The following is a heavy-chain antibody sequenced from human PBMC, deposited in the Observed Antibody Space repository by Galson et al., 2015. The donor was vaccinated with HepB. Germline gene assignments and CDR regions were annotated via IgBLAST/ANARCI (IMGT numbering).Heavy chain of an antibody. J-gene: IGHJ4*02. V-gene: IGHV4-59*01. D-gene: IGHD6-19*01. CDR1: GGSISSYY. CDR2: IYYSGST. Sequence: LSLTCAVSGGSISSYYWSWIRQPPGKGLEWIGYIYYSGSTNYNPSLKSRVTISVDTSKNQFSLKLSSVTAADTAVYYCARGRNSSGWSGLGYWGQGTLVTVSS. CDR3: ARGRNSSGWSGLGY.